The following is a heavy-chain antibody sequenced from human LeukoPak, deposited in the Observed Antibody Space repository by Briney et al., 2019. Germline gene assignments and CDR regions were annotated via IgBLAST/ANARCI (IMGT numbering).Heavy chain of an antibody. CDR2: IYHSGTT. V-gene: IGHV4-30-2*01. CDR3: ARGRTGYQLLPTKKNYDYYYMDV. D-gene: IGHD2-2*01. CDR1: GVAISRGGYA. J-gene: IGHJ6*03. Sequence: PSETLSLTCAVSGVAISRGGYAWNWIRQPPGKGLEWIAYIYHSGTTYYNPSLKSRVTISVDTSKNQFSLKLSSVTAADTAVYHCARGRTGYQLLPTKKNYDYYYMDVWGKGTTVTVSS.